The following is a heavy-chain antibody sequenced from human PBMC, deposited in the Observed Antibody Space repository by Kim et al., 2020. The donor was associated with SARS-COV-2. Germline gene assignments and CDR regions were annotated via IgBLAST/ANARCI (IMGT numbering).Heavy chain of an antibody. J-gene: IGHJ2*01. D-gene: IGHD3-10*01. CDR1: GGSIMNYY. Sequence: SETLSLTCTVSGGSIMNYYWICIRQPPGKGLEWIGYIYYNGHSHYNPSFKSPGSKLMETTKNQFSLSLKSLITADTAFYYCARDLPVITVIRDPSNGDLGLWGSGTLVTVSS. CDR2: IYYNGHS. V-gene: IGHV4-59*01. CDR3: ARDLPVITVIRDPSNGDLGL.